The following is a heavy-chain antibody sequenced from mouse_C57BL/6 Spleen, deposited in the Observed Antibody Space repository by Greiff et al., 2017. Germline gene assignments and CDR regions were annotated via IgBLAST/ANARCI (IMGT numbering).Heavy chain of an antibody. Sequence: EVQVVESGGDLVKPGGSLKLSCAASGFTFSSYGMSWVRQTPDKRLEWVATISSGGSYTYYPDSVKGRFNISRDNAKNTLYLQMSSLKSEDTAMYYCAREGDYGSSPYYAMDYWGQGTSVTVSS. CDR2: ISSGGSYT. V-gene: IGHV5-6*01. D-gene: IGHD1-1*01. CDR1: GFTFSSYG. J-gene: IGHJ4*01. CDR3: AREGDYGSSPYYAMDY.